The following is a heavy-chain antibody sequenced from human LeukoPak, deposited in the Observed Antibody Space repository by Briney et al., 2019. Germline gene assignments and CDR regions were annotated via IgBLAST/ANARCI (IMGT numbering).Heavy chain of an antibody. J-gene: IGHJ6*02. V-gene: IGHV4-31*03. CDR1: GGSVSSGGYY. CDR3: ARDLGSSSWGEGYYGMDV. Sequence: SETLSLTCTVSGGSVSSGGYYWSWIRQHPGKGLEWIGYIYYSGSTYYNPSLKSRVTISVDTPKNQFSLKLSSVTAADTAVYYCARDLGSSSWGEGYYGMDVWGQGTTVTVSS. CDR2: IYYSGST. D-gene: IGHD6-13*01.